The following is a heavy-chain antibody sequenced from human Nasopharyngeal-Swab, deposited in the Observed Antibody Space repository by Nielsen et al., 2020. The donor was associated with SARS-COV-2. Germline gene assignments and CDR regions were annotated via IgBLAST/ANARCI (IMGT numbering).Heavy chain of an antibody. Sequence: ESLKTPCAASGFTLSNYWIHWVRQTPGKGLLWVSRIKTDASRTSYADSVKGRFTISRDNAKNTVYLQMNSLRGEDTAVYYCTRVDVHDAFDMWGQGTLVTVSS. J-gene: IGHJ3*02. D-gene: IGHD3-16*01. CDR1: GFTLSNYW. CDR3: TRVDVHDAFDM. V-gene: IGHV3-74*01. CDR2: IKTDASRT.